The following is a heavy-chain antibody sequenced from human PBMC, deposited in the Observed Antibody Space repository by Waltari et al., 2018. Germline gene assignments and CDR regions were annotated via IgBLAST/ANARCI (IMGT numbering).Heavy chain of an antibody. J-gene: IGHJ4*02. Sequence: QVQLQQWGAGLLKPSETLSLTCAVYGGSFSDYYWSWIRQPPGKGLEWIGEINHSGRTSYNAPLKSRDTISVDTSKNQFSLKLSSVTAADTAVYYCARWELAARRWSRGSFDYWGQGTLVTVSS. CDR3: ARWELAARRWSRGSFDY. V-gene: IGHV4-34*01. CDR2: INHSGRT. CDR1: GGSFSDYY. D-gene: IGHD6-6*01.